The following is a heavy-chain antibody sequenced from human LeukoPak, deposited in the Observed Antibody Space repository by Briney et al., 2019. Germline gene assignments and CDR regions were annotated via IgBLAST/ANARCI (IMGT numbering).Heavy chain of an antibody. CDR3: ARDSRRIAVAGTFDY. CDR2: TYYRSKWYN. J-gene: IGHJ4*02. D-gene: IGHD6-19*01. Sequence: SQTLSLTCAISGDSVSSNSAAWYCIRQSPSRGLEWLGRTYYRSKWYNDYAVSVKSRITINPDTSKNQFSLQLNSVTPEDTAVYYCARDSRRIAVAGTFDYWGQGTLVTVSS. CDR1: GDSVSSNSAA. V-gene: IGHV6-1*01.